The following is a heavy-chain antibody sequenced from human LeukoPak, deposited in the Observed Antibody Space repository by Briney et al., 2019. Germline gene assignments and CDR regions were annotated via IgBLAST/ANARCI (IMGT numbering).Heavy chain of an antibody. CDR3: ARGGGLDV. Sequence: PGGSLRLSCAVSGFTFSIYGFHWVRQAPGKGLEWVASINHNGNVNYYVDSVKGRFTISRDNAKNSLYLQMSNLRAEDTAVYFCARGGGLDVWGQGATVTVSS. D-gene: IGHD3-16*01. CDR1: GFTFSIYG. J-gene: IGHJ6*02. CDR2: INHNGNVN. V-gene: IGHV3-7*03.